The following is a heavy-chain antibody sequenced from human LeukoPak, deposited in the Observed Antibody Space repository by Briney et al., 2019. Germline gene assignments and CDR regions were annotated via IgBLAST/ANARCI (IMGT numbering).Heavy chain of an antibody. CDR3: AVEGDYRNAFDI. Sequence: ASVKVSCKASGYTFTSYYMHWVRQAPGQGLEGMGIINPSGGSTSYAQKFQGRVTMTRDTSISTAYMELSRLRSDDTAVYYCAVEGDYRNAFDIWGQGTMVTVSS. CDR2: INPSGGST. V-gene: IGHV1-46*01. D-gene: IGHD4-11*01. J-gene: IGHJ3*02. CDR1: GYTFTSYY.